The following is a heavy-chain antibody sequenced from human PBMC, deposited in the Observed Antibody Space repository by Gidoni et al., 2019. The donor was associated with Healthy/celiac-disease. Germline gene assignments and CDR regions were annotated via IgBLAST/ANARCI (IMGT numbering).Heavy chain of an antibody. CDR1: GFTFSSYA. D-gene: IGHD6-6*01. CDR3: AKGLGAALNWFDP. Sequence: EVQLLESGGGLVQPGGSLRLACAASGFTFSSYAMSWVRLAPGKGLEWVSAISGSGGSTYYADSVKGRFTISRDNSKNTLYLQMNSLRAEDTAVYYCAKGLGAALNWFDPWGQGTLVTVSS. CDR2: ISGSGGST. V-gene: IGHV3-23*01. J-gene: IGHJ5*02.